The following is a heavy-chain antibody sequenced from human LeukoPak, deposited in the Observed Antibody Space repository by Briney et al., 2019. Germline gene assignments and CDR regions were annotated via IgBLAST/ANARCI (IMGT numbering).Heavy chain of an antibody. J-gene: IGHJ4*02. CDR3: ASEGAYYFDH. CDR1: GFTFGSYG. V-gene: IGHV3-30*03. Sequence: GGSLRLSCAASGFTFGSYGMHWVRQAPGKGLEWVAFISYDRSETYYADSVKGRFSISRDNSKNTVYLQMNSLRTEDRAVYYCASEGAYYFDHWGQGTLVTVSS. CDR2: ISYDRSET.